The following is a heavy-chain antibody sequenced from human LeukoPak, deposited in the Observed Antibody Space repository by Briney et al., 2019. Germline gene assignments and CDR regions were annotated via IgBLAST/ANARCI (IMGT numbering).Heavy chain of an antibody. J-gene: IGHJ3*02. CDR3: ARAYITIFGVVRAFDI. CDR2: IYYSGST. CDR1: GGSISSSSYY. D-gene: IGHD3-3*01. Sequence: SETLSLTCTVSGGSISSSSYYWGWLRQPPGKGLEWIGSIYYSGSTYYNPSLKSRVTISVDTSKNQFSLKLSSVTAADTAVYYCARAYITIFGVVRAFDIWGQGTMVTVSS. V-gene: IGHV4-39*01.